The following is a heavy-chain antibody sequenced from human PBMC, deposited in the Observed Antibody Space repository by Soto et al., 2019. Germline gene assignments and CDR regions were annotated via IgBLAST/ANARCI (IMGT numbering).Heavy chain of an antibody. D-gene: IGHD2-15*01. CDR3: ARDQLSVVVVAATRNYYYGMDV. Sequence: GGSLRLSCAASGCTFSSYSMNWVRQAPGKGLEWVSYISSSSSTIYYADSVKGRFTISRDNAKNSLYLQMNSLRDEDTAVYYCARDQLSVVVVAATRNYYYGMDVWGQGTTVTVSS. J-gene: IGHJ6*02. V-gene: IGHV3-48*02. CDR1: GCTFSSYS. CDR2: ISSSSSTI.